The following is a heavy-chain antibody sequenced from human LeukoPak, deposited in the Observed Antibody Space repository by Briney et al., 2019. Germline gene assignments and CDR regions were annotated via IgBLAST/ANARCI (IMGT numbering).Heavy chain of an antibody. J-gene: IGHJ2*01. Sequence: GGSLRLSCAASGFAFSGFAMTWVRQAPGKGLEGVSSISDSSSNRYYADSVKGRFTISRDNSKNTLYVQMNSRRAEDTAVYFFVRGKVVSLWMYDLWGRGTLVSVCS. CDR1: GFAFSGFA. D-gene: IGHD3/OR15-3a*01. CDR2: ISDSSSNR. V-gene: IGHV3-23*01. CDR3: VRGKVVSLWMYDL.